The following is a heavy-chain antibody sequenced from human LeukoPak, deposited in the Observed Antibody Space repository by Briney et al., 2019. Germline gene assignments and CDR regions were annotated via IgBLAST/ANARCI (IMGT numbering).Heavy chain of an antibody. CDR3: ARVRLDYYETRIDSFDV. J-gene: IGHJ3*01. V-gene: IGHV3-53*04. Sequence: PRGSLRLSCAASGFTVSSNYMSWVRQAPRKGLEWVSLIYSGGSTYYADSVKGRFTISRHNSNTLYLQMNSLKTEDTAVYYCARVRLDYYETRIDSFDVWGQGKIVTVSS. CDR1: GFTVSSNY. CDR2: IYSGGST. D-gene: IGHD3-22*01.